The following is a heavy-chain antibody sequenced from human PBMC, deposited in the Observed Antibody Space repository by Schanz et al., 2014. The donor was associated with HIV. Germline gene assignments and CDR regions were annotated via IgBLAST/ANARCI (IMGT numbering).Heavy chain of an antibody. CDR2: ISSGNRYI. J-gene: IGHJ4*02. CDR1: GFTFSTYS. V-gene: IGHV3-21*01. Sequence: EVQLVESGGGLVKPGGSLRLSCAGSGFTFSTYSMNWVRRAPGKGLEWVSAISSGNRYIYYADSVKGRFTISRDNAKNSLYLQMNSLRAEDTAVYYCATHRAGYSYASFDYWGQGSLVTVSS. CDR3: ATHRAGYSYASFDY. D-gene: IGHD5-18*01.